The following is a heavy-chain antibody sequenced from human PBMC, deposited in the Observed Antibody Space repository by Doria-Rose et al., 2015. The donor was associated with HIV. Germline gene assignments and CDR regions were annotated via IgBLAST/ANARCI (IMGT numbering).Heavy chain of an antibody. CDR3: VMMPHY. V-gene: IGHV4-39*07. Sequence: ETLSLTCTVSGASISFDNYWGWIRQPPGKGLEWIGSCYSSGRTYYNPSLKSRVTISADTSKNQFSLNLSSLTAADTAVYYCVMMPHYWGQGTRGTGSS. CDR1: GASISFDNY. D-gene: IGHD3-16*01. CDR2: CYSSGRT. J-gene: IGHJ4*02.